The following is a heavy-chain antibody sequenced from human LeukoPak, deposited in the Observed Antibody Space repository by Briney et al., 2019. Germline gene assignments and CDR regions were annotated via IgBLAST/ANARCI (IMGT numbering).Heavy chain of an antibody. D-gene: IGHD2-15*01. Sequence: GGSLRLSCAASGFTVSSNYMSWVRQAPGKGLEWVSVIYSGGSTYYADSVKGRFTISRDNSKNTLYLQMNSLRAEGTAVYYCASSYCSGGSCYGVYFDYWGQGTLVTVSS. CDR3: ASSYCSGGSCYGVYFDY. J-gene: IGHJ4*02. CDR2: IYSGGST. V-gene: IGHV3-53*01. CDR1: GFTVSSNY.